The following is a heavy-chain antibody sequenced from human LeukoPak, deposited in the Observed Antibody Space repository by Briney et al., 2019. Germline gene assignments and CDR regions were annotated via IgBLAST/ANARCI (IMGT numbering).Heavy chain of an antibody. CDR3: ARTRILYYGMDV. V-gene: IGHV1-2*02. D-gene: IGHD2-15*01. Sequence: ASVKVSCRASGYTFTGYYMHWVRQAPGQGLEWMGWINPNSGGTNYAQKFQGRVTMTRDTSISTAYMELSRLRSDDTAVYYCARTRILYYGMDVWGQGTTVTVSS. J-gene: IGHJ6*02. CDR1: GYTFTGYY. CDR2: INPNSGGT.